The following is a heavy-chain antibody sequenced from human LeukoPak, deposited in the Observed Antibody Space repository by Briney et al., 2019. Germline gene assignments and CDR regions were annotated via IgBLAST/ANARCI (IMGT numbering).Heavy chain of an antibody. CDR2: IWYDGSNK. Sequence: PGRSLRLSCAASGFTFSSYGMHWVRQAPGKGLEWVAVIWYDGSNKYYVDSVKGRFTISRDNSKNTLYLQMNSLRAEDTAVYYCARDGLTQAYFDYWGQGTLVTVSS. CDR3: ARDGLTQAYFDY. V-gene: IGHV3-33*01. D-gene: IGHD3/OR15-3a*01. J-gene: IGHJ4*02. CDR1: GFTFSSYG.